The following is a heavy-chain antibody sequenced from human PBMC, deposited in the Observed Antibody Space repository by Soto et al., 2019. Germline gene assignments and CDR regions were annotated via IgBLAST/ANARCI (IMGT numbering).Heavy chain of an antibody. Sequence: QVQLLQSGAELKRPGSSVKVSCKASGETFSTFAITWVRQAPGHGPEWMGGISPLCGTAHYARRLEDLVTMTADESTSTAYMELRSLTSEDTAIYYCARGSPCSTTACSLNEVWFDPWGQGTLVTVST. CDR2: ISPLCGTA. V-gene: IGHV1-69*01. D-gene: IGHD1-1*01. CDR1: GETFSTFA. CDR3: ARGSPCSTTACSLNEVWFDP. J-gene: IGHJ5*02.